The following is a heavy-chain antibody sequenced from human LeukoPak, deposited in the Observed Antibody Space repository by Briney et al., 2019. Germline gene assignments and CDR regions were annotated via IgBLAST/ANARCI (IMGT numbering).Heavy chain of an antibody. CDR3: AKDVSWNWFDP. CDR1: GFTFSSCG. J-gene: IGHJ5*02. Sequence: PGGSLRLSCAASGFTFSSCGMQWVRQAPGKGLEWVAVISYDGSNKYYADSVKGRFTISRDNSKNTLYLQMNTLRAEDTAVYYCAKDVSWNWFDPWGQGTLVTVSS. CDR2: ISYDGSNK. V-gene: IGHV3-30*18.